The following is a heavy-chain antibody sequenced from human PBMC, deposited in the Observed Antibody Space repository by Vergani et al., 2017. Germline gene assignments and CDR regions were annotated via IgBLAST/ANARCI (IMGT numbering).Heavy chain of an antibody. V-gene: IGHV6-1*01. D-gene: IGHD3-22*01. Sequence: QVQLQQSGPGLVKPSQTLSLTCAISGDSVSSNSAAWNWIRQSPSRGLEWLGRTYYRSKWYNDYAVSVKSRITINPDTSKNQFSLQLNSVTPDDTAVYFCARDRRDYYDSSGYYYHFDYWGQGTLVTVSS. J-gene: IGHJ4*02. CDR2: TYYRSKWYN. CDR3: ARDRRDYYDSSGYYYHFDY. CDR1: GDSVSSNSAA.